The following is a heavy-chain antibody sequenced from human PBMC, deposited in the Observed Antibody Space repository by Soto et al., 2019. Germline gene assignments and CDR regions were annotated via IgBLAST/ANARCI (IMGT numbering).Heavy chain of an antibody. J-gene: IGHJ6*02. D-gene: IGHD4-4*01. CDR1: GYSFTSYW. V-gene: IGHV5-51*01. Sequence: GESLKISCKGSGYSFTSYWIGWVRQMPGKGLEWMGIIYPGDSDTRYSPSSQGQVTISADKPISTAYLQWSSLKASDTAMYYCARQGVTPQNYYYGMDVWGQGTTVTVSS. CDR2: IYPGDSDT. CDR3: ARQGVTPQNYYYGMDV.